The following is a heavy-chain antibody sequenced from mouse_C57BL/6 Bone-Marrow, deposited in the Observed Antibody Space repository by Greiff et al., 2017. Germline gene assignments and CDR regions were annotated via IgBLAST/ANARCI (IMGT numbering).Heavy chain of an antibody. D-gene: IGHD1-1*01. CDR1: GYAFSSSW. J-gene: IGHJ2*01. Sequence: QVQLKQSGPELVKPGASVKISCKASGYAFSSSWMNWVKQRPGKGLEWIGRIYPGDGDTNYNGKFKGKATLTADKSSSTAYMQLSSLTSEDSAVYFCARSDYGRGYVDYWGQGTTLTVSS. CDR2: IYPGDGDT. CDR3: ARSDYGRGYVDY. V-gene: IGHV1-82*01.